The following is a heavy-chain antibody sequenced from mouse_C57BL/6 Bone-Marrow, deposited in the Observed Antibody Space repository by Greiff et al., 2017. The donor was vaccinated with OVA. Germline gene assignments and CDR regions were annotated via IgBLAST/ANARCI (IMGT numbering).Heavy chain of an antibody. D-gene: IGHD2-1*01. CDR1: GYTFTSYG. Sequence: QVQLQQSGAELARPGASVKLSCKASGYTFTSYGISWVKQRTGQGLEWIGEIYPRRGHTYYNEKFKGKATLTADKSSSTAYMELRSLTSEDSAVYVCARDCNSDWGQGTLVTVSA. J-gene: IGHJ3*01. CDR3: ARDCNSD. V-gene: IGHV1-81*01. CDR2: IYPRRGHT.